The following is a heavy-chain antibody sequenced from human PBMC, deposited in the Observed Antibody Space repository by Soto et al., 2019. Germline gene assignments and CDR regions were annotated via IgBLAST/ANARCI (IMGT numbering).Heavy chain of an antibody. V-gene: IGHV3-30*18. CDR2: ISYDGSNK. CDR1: GFTFSSYG. Sequence: QVQLVESGGGVVQPGRSLRLSCAACGFTFSSYGMHWVRQAPGKGLEWVAVISYDGSNKYYADSVKGRFTISRDNSKNTLYLQMNSLRAEDTAVYYCAKDRGEYSSSWYGGNWFDPWGQGTLVTVSS. J-gene: IGHJ5*02. D-gene: IGHD6-13*01. CDR3: AKDRGEYSSSWYGGNWFDP.